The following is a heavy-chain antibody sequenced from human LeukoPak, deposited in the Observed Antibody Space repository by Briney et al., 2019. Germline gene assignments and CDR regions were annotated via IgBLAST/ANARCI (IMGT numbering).Heavy chain of an antibody. J-gene: IGHJ6*02. CDR2: ISSSSYI. D-gene: IGHD3-22*01. Sequence: GGSLRLSCAASGFTFSSYSMNWVRQAPGKGLEWVSSISSSSYIYYADSVKGRFIISRDNAKNSLYLQMNSLRAEDTAVYYCARDQWQGYYDSSGYYIYGMDVWGQGTTVTVSS. CDR1: GFTFSSYS. V-gene: IGHV3-21*01. CDR3: ARDQWQGYYDSSGYYIYGMDV.